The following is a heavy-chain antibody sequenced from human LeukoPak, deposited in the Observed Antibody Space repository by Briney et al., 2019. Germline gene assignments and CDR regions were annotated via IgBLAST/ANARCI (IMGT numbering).Heavy chain of an antibody. CDR1: GFTFSSYA. V-gene: IGHV3-21*01. D-gene: IGHD3-22*01. J-gene: IGHJ4*02. Sequence: PGGSLRLSCAASGFTFSSYAMNWVRQAPGKGLEWVSSISSSSSYIYYADSVKGRFTISRDNAKNSLYLQMNSLRAEDTAVYYCARDGGTYYYDSSGYPYAHFDYWGQGTLVTVSS. CDR2: ISSSSSYI. CDR3: ARDGGTYYYDSSGYPYAHFDY.